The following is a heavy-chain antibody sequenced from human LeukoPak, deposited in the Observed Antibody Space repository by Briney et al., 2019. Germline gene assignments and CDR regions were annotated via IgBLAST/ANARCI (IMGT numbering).Heavy chain of an antibody. CDR2: ISADGSSA. D-gene: IGHD1-1*01. V-gene: IGHV3-74*01. CDR3: ATANSGPDI. Sequence: GGSLRLSCAASGFTFSSFWMHGVPQAPGKGVVWVTSISADGSSALYADSVKGRLTISTDNAKNTLYLPMNSLRAEDTAVYYCATANSGPDIWGEGTTVTVSS. CDR1: GFTFSSFW. J-gene: IGHJ3*02.